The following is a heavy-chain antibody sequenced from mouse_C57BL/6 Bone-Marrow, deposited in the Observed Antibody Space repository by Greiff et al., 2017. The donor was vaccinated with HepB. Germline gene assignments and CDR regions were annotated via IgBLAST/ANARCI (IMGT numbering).Heavy chain of an antibody. J-gene: IGHJ2*01. CDR1: GFTFSDYY. CDR3: ARDGNRGYFDY. Sequence: EVNVVESEGGLVQPGSSMKLSCTASGFTFSDYYMAWVRQVPEKGLEWVANINYDGSSTYYLDSLKSRFIISRDNAKNILYLQMSSLKSEDTATYYCARDGNRGYFDYWGQGTTLTVSS. D-gene: IGHD2-1*01. V-gene: IGHV5-16*01. CDR2: INYDGSST.